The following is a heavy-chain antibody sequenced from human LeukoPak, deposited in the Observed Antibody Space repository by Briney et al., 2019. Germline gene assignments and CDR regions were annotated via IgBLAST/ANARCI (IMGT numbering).Heavy chain of an antibody. Sequence: SETLSLTCTVSGGSISSYYWSWIRQPPGKGLEWIGYIYYGGSTNYNPSLKSRVTISVDTSKNQFSLKLSSVTAADTAVYYCARDRSAAGTGFDYWGQGTLVNVSS. V-gene: IGHV4-59*01. CDR1: GGSISSYY. CDR2: IYYGGST. CDR3: ARDRSAAGTGFDY. J-gene: IGHJ4*02. D-gene: IGHD6-13*01.